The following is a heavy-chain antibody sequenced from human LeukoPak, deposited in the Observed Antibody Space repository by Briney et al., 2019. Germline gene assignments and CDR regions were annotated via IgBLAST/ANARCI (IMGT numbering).Heavy chain of an antibody. Sequence: EASVKVSCKASGYTFTSYGISWVRQAPGQGLEWMGWISAYNGNTNYAQKLQGRVTMTTDTSTSTAYMELRSLRSKDTAVYYCARGHRHFGVVSAFDIWGQGTMVTVSS. CDR1: GYTFTSYG. D-gene: IGHD3-3*01. J-gene: IGHJ3*02. CDR3: ARGHRHFGVVSAFDI. CDR2: ISAYNGNT. V-gene: IGHV1-18*01.